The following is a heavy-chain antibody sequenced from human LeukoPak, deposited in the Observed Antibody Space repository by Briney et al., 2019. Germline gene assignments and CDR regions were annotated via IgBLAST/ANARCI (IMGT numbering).Heavy chain of an antibody. CDR1: GYSFTSYW. D-gene: IGHD6-13*01. CDR3: ARRIAGAGSDY. V-gene: IGHV5-51*01. Sequence: GESLKISCKGSGYSFTSYWIGWVRQMPGKGLEWMGIIYPGDSDTRYSPSFEGQVTIAADMSIRTAYLQWSRLKASDTAMYYCARRIAGAGSDYWGQGTLVTVSS. CDR2: IYPGDSDT. J-gene: IGHJ4*02.